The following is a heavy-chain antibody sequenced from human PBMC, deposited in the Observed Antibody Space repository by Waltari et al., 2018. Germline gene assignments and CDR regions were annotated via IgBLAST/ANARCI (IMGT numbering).Heavy chain of an antibody. D-gene: IGHD3-22*01. CDR2: INSDGSST. Sequence: EVQLVESGGGLVQPGGSLRLSCAASGFTFSSYWMHWVRQAPGKGLVWVSRINSDGSSTSYADSVKGRFTISRDNAKNTLYLQMNSLRAEDTAVYYCARGGRRGYYDSSDIDIWGQGTMVTVSS. CDR1: GFTFSSYW. CDR3: ARGGRRGYYDSSDIDI. J-gene: IGHJ3*02. V-gene: IGHV3-74*01.